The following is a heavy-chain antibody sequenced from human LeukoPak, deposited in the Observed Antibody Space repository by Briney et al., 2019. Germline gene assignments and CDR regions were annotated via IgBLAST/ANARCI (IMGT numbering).Heavy chain of an antibody. V-gene: IGHV3-21*01. CDR1: GFTFSSYS. CDR2: ISSSSSYI. Sequence: GGSLRLSCAASGFTFSSYSMNWFRQAPGKGLEWVSSISSSSSYIYYADSVKGRFTISRDNAKNSLYLQMNSLRAEDTAVYYCARDVSNYGDYADYWGQGTLVTVSS. CDR3: ARDVSNYGDYADY. D-gene: IGHD4-17*01. J-gene: IGHJ4*02.